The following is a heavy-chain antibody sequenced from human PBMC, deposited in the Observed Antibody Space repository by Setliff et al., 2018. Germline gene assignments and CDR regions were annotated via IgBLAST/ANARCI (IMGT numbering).Heavy chain of an antibody. D-gene: IGHD1-1*01. J-gene: IGHJ4*02. CDR1: GFSFSNYW. Sequence: PGGSLRLSCAASGFSFSNYWMHWVRQAPGKGLMWVSRINSDGSSTNYADSVKGQFTVSRDNAKNTLYLQMNSLRAEDTAVYYCARDGHNVYYFDYWGLGTLVTVSS. CDR3: ARDGHNVYYFDY. V-gene: IGHV3-74*01. CDR2: INSDGSST.